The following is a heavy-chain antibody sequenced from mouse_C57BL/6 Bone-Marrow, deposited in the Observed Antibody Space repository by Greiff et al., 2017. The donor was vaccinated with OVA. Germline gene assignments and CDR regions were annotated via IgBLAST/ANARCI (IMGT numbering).Heavy chain of an antibody. D-gene: IGHD1-1*01. CDR3: ARHGDYGSFFDY. J-gene: IGHJ2*01. Sequence: EVKLMESGGDLVTPGGSLKLSCAASGFTFSSYGMSWVRQTPDKRLEWVATISSGGSYTYYPDSVKGRFTISRDNAKNTLYLQMSSLKSEATAMYYCARHGDYGSFFDYWGQGTTLTVSS. CDR2: ISSGGSYT. CDR1: GFTFSSYG. V-gene: IGHV5-6*01.